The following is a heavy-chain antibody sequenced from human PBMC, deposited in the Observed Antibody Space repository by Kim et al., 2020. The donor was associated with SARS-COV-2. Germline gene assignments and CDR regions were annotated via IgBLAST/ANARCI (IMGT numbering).Heavy chain of an antibody. D-gene: IGHD3-9*01. Sequence: SETLSLTCTVSGGSISSSAYYWSWIRQPPGKGLEWIGYISYTGSTYYNLSLKRRVSISVDTSKNQFSLKLNSVTAADTAVYYCVRVWTAGASILLCFYP. CDR1: GGSISSSAYY. J-gene: IGHJ5*02. CDR3: VRVWTAGASILLCFYP. CDR2: ISYTGST. V-gene: IGHV4-30-4*01.